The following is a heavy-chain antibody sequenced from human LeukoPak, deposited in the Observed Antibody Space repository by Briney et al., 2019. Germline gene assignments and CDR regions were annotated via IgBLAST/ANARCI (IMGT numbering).Heavy chain of an antibody. CDR2: INTNTGNP. J-gene: IGHJ4*02. CDR3: ARDGDYGPGAKDY. Sequence: ASVKVSCQASGYTFTSYGMNWVRQAPGQGLEWMGWINTNTGNPTYAQGLTGRFVFSLDTSVSTAYMEISSLKAEDTAVYYCARDGDYGPGAKDYWGQGTLVTVSS. CDR1: GYTFTSYG. D-gene: IGHD4/OR15-4a*01. V-gene: IGHV7-4-1*02.